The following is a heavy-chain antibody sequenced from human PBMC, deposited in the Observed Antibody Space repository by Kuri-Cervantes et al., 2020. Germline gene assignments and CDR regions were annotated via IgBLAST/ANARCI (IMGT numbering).Heavy chain of an antibody. J-gene: IGHJ6*02. CDR3: ARMGGFSVVRGGAYYYGMDV. D-gene: IGHD3-10*01. CDR1: GFSLSTCGVG. CDR2: IDWDDDK. Sequence: SGPTLVKPTQTLTLTCIFSGFSLSTCGVGVGWIRQPPGKALEWLARIDWDDDKYYSTSLKTSLTISKDTSKNQVVLTMTSMDPVDTATYYCARMGGFSVVRGGAYYYGMDVWGQGTTVTVSS. V-gene: IGHV2-70*11.